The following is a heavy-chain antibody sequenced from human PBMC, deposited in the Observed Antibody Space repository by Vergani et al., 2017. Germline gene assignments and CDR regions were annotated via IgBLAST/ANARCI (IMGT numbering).Heavy chain of an antibody. CDR2: IYPGDSDT. D-gene: IGHD3-10*01. J-gene: IGHJ5*02. Sequence: EVQLVQSGAEVKKPGESLKISCKGSGYSFTSYWIGWVRQMPGKGLEWMGIIYPGDSDTRYIPSFQGQVTISADKSISTAYLQWSSLKASDTAMYYCGRVADCYGLGSRLLDLWGQGILVTVSS. CDR1: GYSFTSYW. CDR3: GRVADCYGLGSRLLDL. V-gene: IGHV5-51*03.